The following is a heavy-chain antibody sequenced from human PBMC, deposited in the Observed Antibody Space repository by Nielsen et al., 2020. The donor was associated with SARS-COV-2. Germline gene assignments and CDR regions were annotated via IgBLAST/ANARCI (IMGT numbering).Heavy chain of an antibody. CDR3: ARVRGSYAFDI. J-gene: IGHJ3*02. Sequence: GGSLRLSCAASGFTFSSYSMNWVRQAPGKGLEWVSYISSSSSDTNYADSVKGRFTISRDNAKNSLYLQMNSLTAEDTAVYYCARVRGSYAFDIWGQGTMVTVSS. CDR1: GFTFSSYS. V-gene: IGHV3-21*05. CDR2: ISSSSSDT. D-gene: IGHD3-10*01.